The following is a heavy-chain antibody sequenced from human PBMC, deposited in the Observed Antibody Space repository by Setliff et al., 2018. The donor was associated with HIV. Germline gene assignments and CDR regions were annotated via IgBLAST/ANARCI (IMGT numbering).Heavy chain of an antibody. Sequence: RLSCVASGFSFSNAWMSWVRQAPGKGLEWVGRIKSETDGGTVDYAAPVKGRFTISRDDSKDTLYLEMNSLKSEDTAVYYCATVAHSTALDYWGQGTLVTVSS. V-gene: IGHV3-15*01. CDR1: GFSFSNAW. CDR3: ATVAHSTALDY. D-gene: IGHD2-8*02. CDR2: IKSETDGGTV. J-gene: IGHJ4*02.